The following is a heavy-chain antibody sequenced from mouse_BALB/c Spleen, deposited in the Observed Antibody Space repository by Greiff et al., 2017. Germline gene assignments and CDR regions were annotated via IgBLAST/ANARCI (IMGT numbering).Heavy chain of an antibody. D-gene: IGHD1-1*01. CDR1: GFTFSSVG. Sequence: EVMLVESGGGLVQPGGSRKLSCAASGFTFSSVGMHWVRQAPEKGLEWVAYISSGSSTIYYADTVKGRFTISRDNPKNTLFLQMTSLRSEDTAMYYCARHGSSYYFDYWGQGTTLTVSS. CDR2: ISSGSSTI. V-gene: IGHV5-17*02. CDR3: ARHGSSYYFDY. J-gene: IGHJ2*01.